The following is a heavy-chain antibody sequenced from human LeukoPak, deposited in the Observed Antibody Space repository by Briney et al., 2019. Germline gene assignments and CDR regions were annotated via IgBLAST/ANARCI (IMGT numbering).Heavy chain of an antibody. CDR3: ARFTYSTSWYYFYGMDV. CDR1: GFTFSSYE. Sequence: GGSLRLSCAAPGFTFSSYEMNWVRQAPGKGLEWVSCISSGGSTIHYADSVKGRFTISRDNAKNSLYLQMNSLTAEDTAVYYCARFTYSTSWYYFYGMDVWGQGTTVIVSS. V-gene: IGHV3-48*03. CDR2: ISSGGSTI. D-gene: IGHD6-13*01. J-gene: IGHJ6*02.